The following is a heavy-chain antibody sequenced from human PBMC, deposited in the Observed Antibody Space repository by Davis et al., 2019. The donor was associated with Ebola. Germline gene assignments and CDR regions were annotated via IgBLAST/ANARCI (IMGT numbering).Heavy chain of an antibody. Sequence: GESLKISCRGSGYSFTSYWIGWVRQMPGKGPEWMGIIYPVDSDTRYSPSFQVQVTISADKSISTAYLQWSSLKASETAMYYCARRYCSSTSCPRLVYYFDYWGQGTLVTVSS. CDR3: ARRYCSSTSCPRLVYYFDY. D-gene: IGHD2-2*01. CDR1: GYSFTSYW. V-gene: IGHV5-51*01. CDR2: IYPVDSDT. J-gene: IGHJ4*02.